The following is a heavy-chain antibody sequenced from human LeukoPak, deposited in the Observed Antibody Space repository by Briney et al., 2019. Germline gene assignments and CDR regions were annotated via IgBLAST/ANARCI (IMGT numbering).Heavy chain of an antibody. V-gene: IGHV1-69*05. CDR2: IIPIFGTA. CDR1: GGTFSSYA. J-gene: IGHJ4*02. CDR3: AREGKLLWFGELLGLVDY. D-gene: IGHD3-10*01. Sequence: PVKVFCKASGGTFSSYAISWVRQAPGQGLEWMGGIIPIFGTANYAQKFQGRVTITTDKSTSTAYMELSSLRSEDTAVYYCAREGKLLWFGELLGLVDYWGQGTLVTVSS.